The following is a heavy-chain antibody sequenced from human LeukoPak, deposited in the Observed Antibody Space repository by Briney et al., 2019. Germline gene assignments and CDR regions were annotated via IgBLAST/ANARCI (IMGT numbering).Heavy chain of an antibody. D-gene: IGHD2-2*01. J-gene: IGHJ4*02. CDR1: GFPFSNNP. Sequence: PGGSLRLSCVVSGFPFSNNPMNWVRQAPGKGLEWVSYISTAITTTYYAESVKGRFTISRDNAKNSLYLQTNSLRVEDTAVYYCARDGGKGYEIDYWGQGTLVTVSS. V-gene: IGHV3-48*01. CDR2: ISTAITTT. CDR3: ARDGGKGYEIDY.